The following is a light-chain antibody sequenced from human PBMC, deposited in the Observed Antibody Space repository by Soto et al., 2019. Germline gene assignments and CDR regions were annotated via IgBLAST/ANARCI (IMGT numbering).Light chain of an antibody. CDR2: GAS. V-gene: IGKV3D-15*01. CDR1: QSVGSK. CDR3: QQYDNWPYT. J-gene: IGKJ2*01. Sequence: EIVMTQSPATLSVSPGERATLSCRASQSVGSKLAWYQQKPGQAPRLLIYGASTRATGIPARISGSGSGTEFNLTISSLQSEDFAVYSCQQYDNWPYTFGQGTKLEIK.